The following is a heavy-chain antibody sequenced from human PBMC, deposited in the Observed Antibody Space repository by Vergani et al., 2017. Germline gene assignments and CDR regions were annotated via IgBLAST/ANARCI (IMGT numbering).Heavy chain of an antibody. V-gene: IGHV3-30*03. CDR1: GFTFSSYG. CDR2: ISYDGSNK. D-gene: IGHD6-13*01. Sequence: QVQLVESGGGVVQPGRSLRLSCAASGFTFSSYGMHWVRQAPGKGLEWVAVISYDGSNKYYADSVKGRFTISRDNSKNTLYLQMNSLRAEDTAVYYCARISSWYEDYYYGMDVWGQGTTVTVSS. J-gene: IGHJ6*02. CDR3: ARISSWYEDYYYGMDV.